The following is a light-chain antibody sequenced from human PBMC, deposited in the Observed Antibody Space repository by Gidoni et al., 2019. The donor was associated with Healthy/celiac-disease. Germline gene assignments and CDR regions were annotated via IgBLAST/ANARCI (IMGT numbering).Light chain of an antibody. CDR1: SSDVGGYNY. V-gene: IGLV2-14*01. CDR3: SSYTSSSTFHVV. J-gene: IGLJ2*01. CDR2: EVS. Sequence: QSALTQPASVSGSPGQSIPISCTGTSSDVGGYNYVSWYQQHPGKAPKLMIYEVSKRPSGVSNRFSGSKSGNTASLTISGLQAEDEADYYCSSYTSSSTFHVVFGGGTKLTVL.